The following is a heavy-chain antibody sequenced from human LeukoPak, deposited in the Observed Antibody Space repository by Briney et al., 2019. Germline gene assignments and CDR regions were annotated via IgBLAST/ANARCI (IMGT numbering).Heavy chain of an antibody. J-gene: IGHJ4*02. D-gene: IGHD6-19*01. V-gene: IGHV3-23*01. CDR1: GFSFSSYA. CDR2: ISGSGGST. CDR3: AKSGGWYSSYFDY. Sequence: PGGSLRLSCAASGFSFSSYAMSWVRQAPGKGLEWASAISGSGGSTYYADPVKGRFTISRDNSKNTLYLQMNSLRAEDTAVYYCAKSGGWYSSYFDYWGQGTLVTVSS.